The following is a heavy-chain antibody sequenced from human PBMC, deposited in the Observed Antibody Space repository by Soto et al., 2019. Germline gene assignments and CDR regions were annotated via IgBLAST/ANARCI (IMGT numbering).Heavy chain of an antibody. CDR2: INPNSGVT. CDR1: GDTFTDYY. Sequence: QVQLVQSGAEVKKPGASVTVSCRSSGDTFTDYYIHWVRQAPGQGLEWMGWINPNSGVTKYAKKFQGWISMTRDTSIRTVYRQLSRLRSDDTAVYYCARESGGATATLDYYYFYMDVWGIGTTVTVSS. D-gene: IGHD5-12*01. V-gene: IGHV1-2*04. CDR3: ARESGGATATLDYYYFYMDV. J-gene: IGHJ6*03.